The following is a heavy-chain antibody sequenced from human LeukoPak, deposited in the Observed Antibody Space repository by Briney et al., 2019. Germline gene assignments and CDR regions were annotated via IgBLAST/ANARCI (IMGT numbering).Heavy chain of an antibody. Sequence: PSETLSLTCTVSGYSISSGYYWGWIRQPPGKGLEWIGSIYHSGSTYYNPSLKSRVTISVDTSKNQFSLKLSSVTAADTAVYYCARARNKYCSGGSCYPDYWGQGTLVTVSS. CDR1: GYSISSGYY. J-gene: IGHJ4*02. CDR3: ARARNKYCSGGSCYPDY. D-gene: IGHD2-15*01. CDR2: IYHSGST. V-gene: IGHV4-38-2*02.